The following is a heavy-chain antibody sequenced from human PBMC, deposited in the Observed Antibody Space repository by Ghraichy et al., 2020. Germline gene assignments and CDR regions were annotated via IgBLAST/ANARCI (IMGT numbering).Heavy chain of an antibody. J-gene: IGHJ4*02. D-gene: IGHD2-15*01. Sequence: LSLTCVASGFTFSSYSMNWVRQAPGKGLEWVSYISSSSSTIYYADSVKGRFTISRDNAENSLYLQMNSLRDEDTAVYYCARYWNFDYWGQGTLVTVSS. CDR2: ISSSSSTI. CDR3: ARYWNFDY. CDR1: GFTFSSYS. V-gene: IGHV3-48*02.